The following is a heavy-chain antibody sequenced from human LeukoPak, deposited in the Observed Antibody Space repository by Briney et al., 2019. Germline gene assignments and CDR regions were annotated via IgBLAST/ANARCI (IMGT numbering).Heavy chain of an antibody. CDR3: ARRSWANAFDI. J-gene: IGHJ3*02. CDR2: IYYSGST. CDR1: GGSISSSSYY. D-gene: IGHD1-26*01. V-gene: IGHV4-61*05. Sequence: PSETLSLTCTVSGGSISSSSYYWSWIRQPPGQGLEWIGYIYYSGSTNYNPSLKSRVTISVDTSKNQFSLKLSSVTAADTAVYYCARRSWANAFDIWGQGTMVTVSS.